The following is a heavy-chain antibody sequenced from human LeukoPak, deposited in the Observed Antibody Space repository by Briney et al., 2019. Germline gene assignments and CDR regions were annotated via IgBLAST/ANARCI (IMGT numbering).Heavy chain of an antibody. CDR1: GGSISSYY. J-gene: IGHJ3*02. Sequence: SETLSLTCTVSGGSISSYYWSWIRQPPGKGREWFGYIYYSGSTYYSPSPKSRVTISLDTSRNQFSLKLSSVTAADTAVYYCAKSNGYGLIDIWGQGTMVTVSS. CDR2: IYYSGST. CDR3: AKSNGYGLIDI. V-gene: IGHV4-59*12. D-gene: IGHD3-22*01.